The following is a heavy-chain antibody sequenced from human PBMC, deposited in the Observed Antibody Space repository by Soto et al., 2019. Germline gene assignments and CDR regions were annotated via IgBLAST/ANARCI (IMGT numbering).Heavy chain of an antibody. CDR3: ARSWVTGKGGMDV. CDR2: INAYTGNT. D-gene: IGHD3-16*01. V-gene: IGHV1-18*04. CDR1: GYTFTSYG. J-gene: IGHJ6*02. Sequence: QVQLVQSGAEVKKPGASVKVSCKASGYTFTSYGFSWVRQAPGQGLEWMGWINAYTGNTNYAQKFQGRVTMTTDTSTSTAHIELWSLISDDTAVYYCARSWVTGKGGMDVWGQGTTVTVSS.